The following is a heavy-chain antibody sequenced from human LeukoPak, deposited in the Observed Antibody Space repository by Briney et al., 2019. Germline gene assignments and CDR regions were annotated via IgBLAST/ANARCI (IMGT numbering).Heavy chain of an antibody. CDR3: AKRGIVIRAVIIIGFHKEAYYFDY. CDR2: ISERGGST. Sequence: GGSLRLSCVVSGITLSNYGMIRVRHAPGKGLEWVSGISERGGSTNYADSVKGRFIISRDTSKNTVYLQMNSLRVEDTAVYFCAKRGIVIRAVIIIGFHKEAYYFDYWGQGILVTVS. J-gene: IGHJ4*02. V-gene: IGHV3-23*01. D-gene: IGHD3-10*01. CDR1: GITLSNYG.